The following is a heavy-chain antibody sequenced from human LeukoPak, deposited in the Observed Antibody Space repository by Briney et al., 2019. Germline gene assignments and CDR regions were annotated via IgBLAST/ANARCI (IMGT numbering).Heavy chain of an antibody. V-gene: IGHV4-59*01. CDR2: FHNTGGT. CDR3: ARAGSGWSFDY. CDR1: GGSIISYY. Sequence: SETLSLTCSVSGGSIISYYWSWIRQPPGKGLEWIGYFHNTGGTNYNPYVKSRVTISVDTSKNQVSLKMTSVTAADTAVYYCARAGSGWSFDYWGQGTLVTVSS. J-gene: IGHJ4*02. D-gene: IGHD6-19*01.